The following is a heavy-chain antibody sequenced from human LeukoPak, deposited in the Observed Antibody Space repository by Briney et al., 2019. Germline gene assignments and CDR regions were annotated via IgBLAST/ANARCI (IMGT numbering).Heavy chain of an antibody. Sequence: GESLKISCKVSGFSLISYWIGWVRQMPGRGLEWMGIIYPFNSDIRYSPSSQGQVTVSFDKSISTAYLQWSSLKASDTAIYYCARRSVDYGMDAWGQGTTVTVSS. CDR2: IYPFNSDI. CDR1: GFSLISYW. J-gene: IGHJ6*02. CDR3: ARRSVDYGMDA. V-gene: IGHV5-51*01.